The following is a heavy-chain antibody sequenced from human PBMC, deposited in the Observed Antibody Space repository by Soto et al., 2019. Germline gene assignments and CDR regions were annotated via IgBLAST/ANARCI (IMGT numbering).Heavy chain of an antibody. J-gene: IGHJ4*02. CDR3: ARVYSGSYPWYFDY. Sequence: SETLSLTCSVSGYSVSSSDYYWAWIRQPPGKGLEWIGSMFYSGLTYYNPSLKSRVTLSVDTSKNQFSVRLNSVTAADTAVYYCARVYSGSYPWYFDYWGQGTLVTVSS. D-gene: IGHD1-26*01. CDR1: GYSVSSSDYY. CDR2: MFYSGLT. V-gene: IGHV4-39*07.